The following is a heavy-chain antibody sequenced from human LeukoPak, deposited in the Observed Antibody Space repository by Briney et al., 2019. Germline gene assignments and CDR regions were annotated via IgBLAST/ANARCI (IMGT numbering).Heavy chain of an antibody. V-gene: IGHV4-4*02. J-gene: IGHJ4*02. D-gene: IGHD4-11*01. Sequence: SETLSLTCAVSGGLISSGNRWGWFRQPPGKGLEWIGEIHHSVGTNYNPSLKSRVAISMDKSKNQFSLDVTSVTAADTAMYYCARKGPATIADYWGRGTLVTVSS. CDR1: GGLISSGNR. CDR3: ARKGPATIADY. CDR2: IHHSVGT.